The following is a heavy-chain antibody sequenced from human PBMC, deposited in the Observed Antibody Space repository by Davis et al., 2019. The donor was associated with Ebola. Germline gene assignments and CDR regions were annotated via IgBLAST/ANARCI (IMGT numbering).Heavy chain of an antibody. D-gene: IGHD1-1*01. J-gene: IGHJ2*01. Sequence: GESLKISCAASGFTFSSYAMSWVRQAPGKGREWVSAISGSGGSTYADSVKDRFTISRDNSKNTLFLQMNSLRADDTAVYYCAKEGYPHWYFDLWGRGTLVTVSS. CDR2: ISGSGGST. V-gene: IGHV3-23*01. CDR1: GFTFSSYA. CDR3: AKEGYPHWYFDL.